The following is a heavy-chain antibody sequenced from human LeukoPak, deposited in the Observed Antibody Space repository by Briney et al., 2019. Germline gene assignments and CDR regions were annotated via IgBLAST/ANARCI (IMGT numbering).Heavy chain of an antibody. V-gene: IGHV1-46*01. CDR1: GYTFTSYY. D-gene: IGHD1-20*01. Sequence: ASVKVSCKASGYTFTSYYMHRVRQAPGQGLEWMGIINPSGGSTSYAQKFQGRVTMTRDTSTSTVYMELSSLRSEDTAVYYCARENHITGTTGGLGYWGQGTLVTVSS. J-gene: IGHJ4*02. CDR2: INPSGGST. CDR3: ARENHITGTTGGLGY.